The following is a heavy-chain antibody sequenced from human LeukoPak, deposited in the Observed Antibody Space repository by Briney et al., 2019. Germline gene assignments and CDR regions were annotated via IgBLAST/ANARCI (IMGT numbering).Heavy chain of an antibody. D-gene: IGHD3-10*01. CDR1: GGSTNGGDYY. CDR3: ARFSMDRGVFDY. J-gene: IGHJ4*02. CDR2: ISSSGSA. Sequence: SETLSLTCSVSGGSTNGGDYYWSWIRQPPGKGLEYIGYISSSGSAYHNPSLKSRLNIAIDTSKNQFSLKLNSVTAADTAVYYCARFSMDRGVFDYWGQGTLVTVSS. V-gene: IGHV4-30-4*01.